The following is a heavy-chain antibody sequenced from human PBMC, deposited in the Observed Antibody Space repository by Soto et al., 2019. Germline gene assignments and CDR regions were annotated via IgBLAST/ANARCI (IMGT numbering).Heavy chain of an antibody. Sequence: EVHLLESGGGLVQPGGSLRLSCAASGFTFSSYAMSWVRQAPGEGLEWVSAISGRGGSTYYPDSVKGRFTISRDNFNSESYLHMHSLRAEGTAVYYWAKCFSGSYPRGFDLWGRGTLVTVSS. CDR1: GFTFSSYA. V-gene: IGHV3-23*01. CDR3: AKCFSGSYPRGFDL. CDR2: ISGRGGST. J-gene: IGHJ2*01. D-gene: IGHD1-26*01.